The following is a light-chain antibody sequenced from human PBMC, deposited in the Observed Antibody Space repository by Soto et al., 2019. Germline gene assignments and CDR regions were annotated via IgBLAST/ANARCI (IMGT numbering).Light chain of an antibody. Sequence: EIVMTQSPATLSVSPGERATLSCRASHSVSSRLAWYQQKPGQAPRLLIYGASTRATGLPARFSGSGSGTEVTLTLSSLQSEDFAVYYCQHYTNWPLTFGGGTKVEIK. CDR3: QHYTNWPLT. J-gene: IGKJ4*01. CDR2: GAS. V-gene: IGKV3-15*01. CDR1: HSVSSR.